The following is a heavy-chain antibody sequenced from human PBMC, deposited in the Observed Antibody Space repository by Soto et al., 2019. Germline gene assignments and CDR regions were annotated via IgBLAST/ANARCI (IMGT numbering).Heavy chain of an antibody. CDR3: ATPKRMILRVVAFDI. CDR2: FDPEDGET. CDR1: GYTLTELS. V-gene: IGHV1-24*01. J-gene: IGHJ3*02. Sequence: ASVKVSCKVSGYTLTELSMHCVRQAPGKGLEWMGGFDPEDGETIYAQKFQGRVTMTEDTSTDTAYMELSSLRSEDTAVYYCATPKRMILRVVAFDIWGQGTMVTVSS. D-gene: IGHD3-22*01.